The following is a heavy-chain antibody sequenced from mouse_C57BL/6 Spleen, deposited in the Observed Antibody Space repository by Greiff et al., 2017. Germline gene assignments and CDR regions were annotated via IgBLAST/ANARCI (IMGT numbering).Heavy chain of an antibody. J-gene: IGHJ1*03. V-gene: IGHV1-76*01. CDR2: IYPGSGNT. CDR1: GYTFTDYY. D-gene: IGHD4-1*01. CDR3: ARSNWDGYFDV. Sequence: VKLQESGAELVRPGASVKLSCKASGYTFTDYYINWVKQRPGQGLEWIARIYPGSGNTYYNEKFKGKATLTAEKSSSTAYMQLSSLTSEDSAVYFCARSNWDGYFDVWGTGTTVTVSS.